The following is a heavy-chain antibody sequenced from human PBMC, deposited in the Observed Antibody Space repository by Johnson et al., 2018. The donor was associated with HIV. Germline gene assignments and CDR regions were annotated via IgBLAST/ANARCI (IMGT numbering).Heavy chain of an antibody. CDR2: ISYDGSNK. CDR3: ARGGHDAFDI. V-gene: IGHV3-30-3*01. Sequence: QVQLVESGGGVVQPGRSLRLSCAASGFTFSSYAMHWVRQAPGKGLEWVAVISYDGSNKYYADSVKGRFTISRDNSKNTLDLQMNSLRAEDTAVYYCARGGHDAFDIWGQGTMVTVSS. CDR1: GFTFSSYA. J-gene: IGHJ3*02.